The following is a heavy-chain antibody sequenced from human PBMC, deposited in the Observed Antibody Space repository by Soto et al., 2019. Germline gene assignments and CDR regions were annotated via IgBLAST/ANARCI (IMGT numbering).Heavy chain of an antibody. CDR2: IYPGDSDT. D-gene: IGHD6-6*01. V-gene: IGHV5-51*01. J-gene: IGHJ2*01. CDR3: ARHILGIAARPHWYFDL. Sequence: EVQLVQSGAEVKKPGESLKISCKGSGYSFTRYWIGWVRQMPGKGLEWMGIIYPGDSDTRYSPSFQGQVTISADKSISTAYLQWSSLKASDTAMYYCARHILGIAARPHWYFDLWGRGTLVTVSS. CDR1: GYSFTRYW.